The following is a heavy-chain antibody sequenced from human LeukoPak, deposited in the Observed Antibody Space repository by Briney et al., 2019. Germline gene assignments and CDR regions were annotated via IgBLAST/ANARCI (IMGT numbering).Heavy chain of an antibody. CDR2: INPNSGGT. CDR3: ARDRVPSYCSGGSCLFWFDP. J-gene: IGHJ5*02. Sequence: GASVKVSCKASGYTFTGYYMHWVRQAPGQGLEWMGWINPNSGGTNYAQKFQGRVTMTRDTSFSTAYMELSRLRSDDTAVYYCARDRVPSYCSGGSCLFWFDPWGQGTLVTVSS. V-gene: IGHV1-2*02. CDR1: GYTFTGYY. D-gene: IGHD2-15*01.